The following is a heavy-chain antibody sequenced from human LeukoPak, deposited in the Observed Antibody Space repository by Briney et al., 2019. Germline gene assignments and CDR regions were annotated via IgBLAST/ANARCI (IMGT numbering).Heavy chain of an antibody. CDR1: GGSISSYY. CDR3: ARGRDYYYDSSGPFDY. J-gene: IGHJ4*02. CDR2: IYTSGST. V-gene: IGHV4-4*07. D-gene: IGHD3-22*01. Sequence: SETLSLTCTVSGGSISSYYWSWIRQPAGKGLEWIGRIYTSGSTNYNPSLKSRVTMSVDTSKNQFSLKLSSVTAADTAVYYCARGRDYYYDSSGPFDYWGQGTLGTVSS.